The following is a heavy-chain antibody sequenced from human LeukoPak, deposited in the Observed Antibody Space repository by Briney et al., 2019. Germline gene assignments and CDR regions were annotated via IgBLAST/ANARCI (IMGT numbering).Heavy chain of an antibody. Sequence: PGGSLRLSCAASGFTFSSYTMDWVRQAPGKGLEWVSCISGSGFNIYYADSMKGRFTISRDNAKNSLYLQMNSLRAEDTAVYYCTRGGGDFFGSGPGDLWGRGSLVTVSS. CDR3: TRGGGDFFGSGPGDL. D-gene: IGHD3-10*01. J-gene: IGHJ2*01. CDR2: ISGSGFNI. CDR1: GFTFSSYT. V-gene: IGHV3-21*01.